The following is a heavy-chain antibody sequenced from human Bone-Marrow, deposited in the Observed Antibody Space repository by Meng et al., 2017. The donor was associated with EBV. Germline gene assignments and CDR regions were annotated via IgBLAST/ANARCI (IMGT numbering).Heavy chain of an antibody. V-gene: IGHV3-23*01. Sequence: EVQLLESXXGLVQXGGSLSLSXAASGFTFSCYAMSWARQAPGKGLEWVSAIGGSGGSTYYADSVKGRFTISRDNSKNTLYLQMNSLRAEDTAVYYCATVRDPTYYFDFWGPGTMVTVSS. D-gene: IGHD4-17*01. J-gene: IGHJ4*02. CDR1: GFTFSCYA. CDR3: ATVRDPTYYFDF. CDR2: IGGSGGST.